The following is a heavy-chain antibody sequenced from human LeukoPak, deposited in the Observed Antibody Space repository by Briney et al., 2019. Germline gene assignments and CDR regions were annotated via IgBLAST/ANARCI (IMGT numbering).Heavy chain of an antibody. CDR1: GGSVSGYY. V-gene: IGHV4-59*02. J-gene: IGHJ4*02. CDR3: ARIHRYCSGGACYVLDN. CDR2: VYYSGST. Sequence: TSETLSLTCVVSGGSVSGYYWGWIRQPPGRGLEWIGYVYYSGSTNYNPSFRSRITISVDTSRNQFSLQLSSVIAADTAVYYCARIHRYCSGGACYVLDNWGQGTLVAVSS. D-gene: IGHD2-15*01.